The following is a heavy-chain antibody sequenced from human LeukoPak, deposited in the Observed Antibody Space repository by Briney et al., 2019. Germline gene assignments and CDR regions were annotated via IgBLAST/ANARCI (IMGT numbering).Heavy chain of an antibody. V-gene: IGHV1-18*01. CDR3: ARDPPYYDSSGYSTYYYYGMDV. D-gene: IGHD3-22*01. CDR1: GYTFISYG. J-gene: IGHJ6*02. CDR2: ISAYNGNT. Sequence: ASVKVSCKASGYTFISYGISWVRQAPGQGLEWMGWISAYNGNTNYAQKLQGRVTMTTGTSTSTAYMELRSLRSDDTAVYYCARDPPYYDSSGYSTYYYYGMDVWGQGTTVTVS.